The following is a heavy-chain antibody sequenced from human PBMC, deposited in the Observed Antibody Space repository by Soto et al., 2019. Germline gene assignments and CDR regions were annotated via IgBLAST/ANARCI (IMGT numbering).Heavy chain of an antibody. CDR3: ARATGSGSTTTFDY. V-gene: IGHV4-31*03. D-gene: IGHD3-22*01. CDR1: GASISSGAYY. Sequence: QVQLQESGPGLVKPSQTLSLTCTVSGASISSGAYYWSWIRHHPGKGLEWIGFIYYSGSTYYNPSLKSRVTISVDTSKNQFSLKLSSVTAADTAVYYCARATGSGSTTTFDYWGQGTLVTVSS. CDR2: IYYSGST. J-gene: IGHJ4*02.